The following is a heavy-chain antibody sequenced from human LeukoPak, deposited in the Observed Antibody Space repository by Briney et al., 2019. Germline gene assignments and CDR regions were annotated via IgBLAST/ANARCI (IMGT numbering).Heavy chain of an antibody. V-gene: IGHV3-30-3*01. J-gene: IGHJ4*02. D-gene: IGHD6-6*01. CDR3: ARDHHGSSSSVFDY. Sequence: GGSLRLSCAASGFTFSSYAMHWVRQAPGKGLEWVAVISSDGSNKYYADSVKGRFTISRDNSKNTLYLQMNSLRAEDTAVYYCARDHHGSSSSVFDYWGQGTLVPVSS. CDR2: ISSDGSNK. CDR1: GFTFSSYA.